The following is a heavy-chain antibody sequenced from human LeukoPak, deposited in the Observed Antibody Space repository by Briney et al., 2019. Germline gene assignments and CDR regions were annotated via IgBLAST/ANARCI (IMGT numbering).Heavy chain of an antibody. CDR1: GYTFTSYD. D-gene: IGHD3-16*01. J-gene: IGHJ3*02. CDR2: MNPNSGNT. Sequence: GASVKVSCKASGYTFTSYDINWVRQATGQGLEWMGWMNPNSGNTGSAQKFQGRVTMTRNTSISTAYMELSSLRSEGTAVYYCARLVGDDAFDIWGQGTMVTVSS. CDR3: ARLVGDDAFDI. V-gene: IGHV1-8*01.